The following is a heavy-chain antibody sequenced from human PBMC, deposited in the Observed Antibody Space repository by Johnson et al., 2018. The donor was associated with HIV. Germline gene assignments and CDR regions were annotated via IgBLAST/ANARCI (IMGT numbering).Heavy chain of an antibody. CDR1: GFTVSSNY. V-gene: IGHV3-53*01. CDR3: AREELEPDVFDI. D-gene: IGHD1-1*01. J-gene: IGHJ3*02. Sequence: VQLVESGGGLIQPGGSLRLSCAASGFTVSSNYMSWVRQAPGKGLEWVSIIYSDGSTYYADSVKGRFTISRDNSKNTLYLQMNSLRAEDTAVYYCAREELEPDVFDIWGQGTMVTVSS. CDR2: IYSDGST.